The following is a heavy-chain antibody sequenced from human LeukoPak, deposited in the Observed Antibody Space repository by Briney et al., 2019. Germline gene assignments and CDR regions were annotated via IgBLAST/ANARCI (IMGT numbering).Heavy chain of an antibody. J-gene: IGHJ6*03. CDR1: GYTFTSYY. V-gene: IGHV1-46*01. Sequence: ASVKVSCKASGYTFTSYYMHWVRQAPGQGLEWMGIINPSGGSTSYAQKLQGRVTMTTDTSTSTAYMELRSLRSDDTAVYYCARAASYYYYMDVWGKGTTVTVSS. CDR2: INPSGGST. CDR3: ARAASYYYYMDV.